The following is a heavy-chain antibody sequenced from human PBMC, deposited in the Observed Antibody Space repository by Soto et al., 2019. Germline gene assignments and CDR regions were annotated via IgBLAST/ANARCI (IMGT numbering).Heavy chain of an antibody. CDR1: GFTFTSFA. V-gene: IGHV3-23*01. CDR2: ISGSGGAT. J-gene: IGHJ4*02. CDR3: AIGEWLSTYYLNF. D-gene: IGHD3-3*01. Sequence: GGSLRLSCAASGFTFTSFAVSWVRQAPGKGLEWVSAISGSGGATYYADSVKGRFTVSRDNSRNTVYLQVDSLRVEDTAVYHCAIGEWLSTYYLNFWGKGPLVTVYS.